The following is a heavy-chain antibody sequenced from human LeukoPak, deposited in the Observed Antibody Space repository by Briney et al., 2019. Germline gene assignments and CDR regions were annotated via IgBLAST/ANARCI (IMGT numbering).Heavy chain of an antibody. CDR1: GFTVSSNF. J-gene: IGHJ4*02. D-gene: IGHD3-10*01. V-gene: IGHV3-66*04. CDR3: ARHSGSFYKSLDY. Sequence: GGSLRLSCAASGFTVSSNFMSWVRQAPGKGLEWVSVVYSGGTTYYADSVKGRFTISRENSKNTLYLQMNSLRAEDTAVYYCARHSGSFYKSLDYWGQGTLVTVSS. CDR2: VYSGGTT.